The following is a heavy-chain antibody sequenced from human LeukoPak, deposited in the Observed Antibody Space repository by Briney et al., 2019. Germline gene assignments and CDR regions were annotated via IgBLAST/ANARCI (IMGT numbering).Heavy chain of an antibody. Sequence: GGSLRLSCAASKIDFSIYSMNWVRQAPGKGLEWLSYISGDSGTINYADSVNGRFTISRDNGKKSLHLRMNSLRVEDSGVYYCARAEEISIFGVVWGQGTLVIVSP. CDR3: ARAEEISIFGVV. D-gene: IGHD3-3*02. J-gene: IGHJ4*02. CDR1: KIDFSIYS. CDR2: ISGDSGTI. V-gene: IGHV3-48*04.